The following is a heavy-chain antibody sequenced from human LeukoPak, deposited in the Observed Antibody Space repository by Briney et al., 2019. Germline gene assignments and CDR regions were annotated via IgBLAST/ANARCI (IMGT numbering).Heavy chain of an antibody. CDR1: GGSISSYY. CDR3: ARAVCFGSFSGGSCYWYYFDY. J-gene: IGHJ4*02. V-gene: IGHV4-59*01. Sequence: PSETLSLTCTVSGGSISSYYWSWIRQPPGKGLEWIGYIYYSGSTNYNPSLKSRVTILVDTSKNQFSLKLSSVTAADTAVYYCARAVCFGSFSGGSCYWYYFDYWGQGTLVTVSS. CDR2: IYYSGST. D-gene: IGHD2-15*01.